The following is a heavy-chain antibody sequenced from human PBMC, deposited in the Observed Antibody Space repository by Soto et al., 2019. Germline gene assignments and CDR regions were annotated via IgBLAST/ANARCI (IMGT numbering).Heavy chain of an antibody. D-gene: IGHD6-13*01. Sequence: GGSLRLSCAASGFTFSDYYMSWVRQAPGKGLEWVSVIYSGGSTYYADSVKGRFTISRDNSKNTLYLQMNSLRAEDTAVYYCARERVAAAGTLSYYYGMDVWGQGTTVTVS. CDR3: ARERVAAAGTLSYYYGMDV. V-gene: IGHV3-53*01. CDR1: GFTFSDYY. J-gene: IGHJ6*02. CDR2: IYSGGST.